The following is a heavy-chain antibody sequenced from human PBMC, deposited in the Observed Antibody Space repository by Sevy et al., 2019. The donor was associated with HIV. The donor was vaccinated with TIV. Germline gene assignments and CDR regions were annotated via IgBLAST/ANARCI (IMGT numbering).Heavy chain of an antibody. D-gene: IGHD3-9*01. V-gene: IGHV3-49*03. CDR2: IRGKAHGGTT. CDR1: GFTFADYG. CDR3: SRNGEDYYDILTGQFHFDY. J-gene: IGHJ4*02. Sequence: GGSLRLSCTASGFTFADYGMGWFRQAPGKGLEWVGFIRGKAHGGTTEYAASVKGRFTISRDDSKRIAYLQMNSLKNEDTAVYFCSRNGEDYYDILTGQFHFDYWGQGALVTVSS.